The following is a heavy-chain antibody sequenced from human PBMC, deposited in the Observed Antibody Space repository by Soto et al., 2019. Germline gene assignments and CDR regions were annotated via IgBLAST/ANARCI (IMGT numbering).Heavy chain of an antibody. CDR2: ISYDGSNK. D-gene: IGHD6-13*01. CDR1: GFTFSSYA. CDR3: ARDKEYSSSWYCWFDP. Sequence: QVQLVKSGGGVVQPGRSLRLSCAASGFTFSSYAMHWVRQAPGKGLEWVAVISYDGSNKYYADSVKGRFTISRDNSKNTLYLQMNSLRAEDTAVYYCARDKEYSSSWYCWFDPWGQGTLVTVSS. V-gene: IGHV3-30-3*01. J-gene: IGHJ5*02.